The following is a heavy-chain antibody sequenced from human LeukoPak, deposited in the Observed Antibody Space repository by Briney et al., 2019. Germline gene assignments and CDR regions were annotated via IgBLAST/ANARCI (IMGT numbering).Heavy chain of an antibody. J-gene: IGHJ4*02. D-gene: IGHD3-22*01. Sequence: GGSLRLSCAASGFTFSSYSMNWVRQAPGKGLEWVSSISSSSSYIYYADSVKGRFTISRDNAKNSLYLQMNSLRAEDTAVYYCARDRVDYYDSSGFLDYWGQGTLVTVSS. V-gene: IGHV3-21*01. CDR3: ARDRVDYYDSSGFLDY. CDR2: ISSSSSYI. CDR1: GFTFSSYS.